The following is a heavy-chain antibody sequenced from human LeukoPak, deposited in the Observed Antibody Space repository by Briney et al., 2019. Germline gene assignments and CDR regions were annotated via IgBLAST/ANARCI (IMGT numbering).Heavy chain of an antibody. D-gene: IGHD6-13*01. J-gene: IGHJ6*03. Sequence: GGSLRLSCAASEFTFVRYAMNWVRQAPGKGLEWVSYISSSSFKIGYADSVKGRFTISRGNSKNSLYLQMDSLRVEDTAVYYCVRDPSYGSSWYYYMDLWRKGTTDTVS. CDR1: EFTFVRYA. V-gene: IGHV3-48*04. CDR3: VRDPSYGSSWYYYMDL. CDR2: ISSSSFKI.